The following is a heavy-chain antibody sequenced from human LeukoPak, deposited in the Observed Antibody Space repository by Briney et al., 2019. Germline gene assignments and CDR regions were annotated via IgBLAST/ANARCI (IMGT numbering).Heavy chain of an antibody. CDR2: ISSSSPM. CDR3: ARQWLALDY. Sequence: GGSLRLSCAASGFTFSSYGMHWVRQAPGKGLEWVSYISSSSPMYYADSVKGRFTISRDNAKNSLYLQMNSLRAEDTAVYYCARQWLALDYWGQGTLVTVSS. CDR1: GFTFSSYG. J-gene: IGHJ4*02. V-gene: IGHV3-48*01. D-gene: IGHD6-19*01.